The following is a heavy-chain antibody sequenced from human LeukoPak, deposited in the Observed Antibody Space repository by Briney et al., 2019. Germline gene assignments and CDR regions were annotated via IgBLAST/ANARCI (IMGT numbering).Heavy chain of an antibody. V-gene: IGHV1-18*01. CDR2: ISASNGDT. J-gene: IGHJ3*02. CDR3: ARDLDDSSGYIGAFDI. CDR1: GYTFTSQG. Sequence: VSSVTVSCTDAGYTFTSQGVSWVRQAPGQGLEGLGWISASNGDTNYAQKLQGRVTMTTDTSTSTAYMELRSLRSDDTAVYYCARDLDDSSGYIGAFDIGGQGTMGTVSS. D-gene: IGHD3-22*01.